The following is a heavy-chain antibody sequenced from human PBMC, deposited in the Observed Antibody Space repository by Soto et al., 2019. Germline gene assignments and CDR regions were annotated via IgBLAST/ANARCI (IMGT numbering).Heavy chain of an antibody. CDR3: AGDSGEQLVPRGFYYYYRAV. CDR2: ILSSSGSI. Sequence: EVQLVESGGGLVKPGGSLRLSCAASGVTFSSFSFNWVRQAPGKGLEWVSFILSSSGSIYYADSVKGRFTISRDNAKNSLYLQMNSVKDEDTAVYYCAGDSGEQLVPRGFYYYYRAVWGTGTTVTVSS. V-gene: IGHV3-21*01. D-gene: IGHD6-6*01. J-gene: IGHJ6*03. CDR1: GVTFSSFS.